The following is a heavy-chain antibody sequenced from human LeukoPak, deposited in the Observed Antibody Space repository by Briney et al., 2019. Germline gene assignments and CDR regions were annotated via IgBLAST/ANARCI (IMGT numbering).Heavy chain of an antibody. CDR2: IKQDGSEK. CDR3: ARGNYDSSDYDFDY. Sequence: GGSLRLSCAASGFTFSSYWMSWVRQAPGKGLEWVANIKQDGSEKNYVDSVKGRFTISRDNAKNSLYLQMNSLRAEDTAVYYCARGNYDSSDYDFDYWGQGTLVTVSS. J-gene: IGHJ4*02. D-gene: IGHD3-22*01. V-gene: IGHV3-7*03. CDR1: GFTFSSYW.